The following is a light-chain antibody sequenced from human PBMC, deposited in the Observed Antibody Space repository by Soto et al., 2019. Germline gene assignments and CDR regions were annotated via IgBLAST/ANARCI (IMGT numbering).Light chain of an antibody. CDR1: QGIRND. Sequence: DIQMTQSPSSLSASVGDRVTITCRASQGIRNDLGWYQQKSGKAPKRLIHTASSLQSGVRSRFSGSGFGTEFPLTISSLQPEHFATYSCLQHSAFPYTFGQGTKQEIK. CDR3: LQHSAFPYT. J-gene: IGKJ2*01. CDR2: TAS. V-gene: IGKV1-17*01.